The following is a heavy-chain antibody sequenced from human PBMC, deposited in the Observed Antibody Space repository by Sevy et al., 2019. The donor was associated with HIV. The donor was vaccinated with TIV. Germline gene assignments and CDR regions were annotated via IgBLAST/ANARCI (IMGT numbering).Heavy chain of an antibody. Sequence: GGSLRLSCAASGFTFSSYAMHWVRQAPGKGLEWVAVISFDGSNKYYADSVKGRFTISRDNSKTTLYLQMNSLRAEDTAVYYCARDGTIFGVVIIGPFDYWGQGTLVTVSS. D-gene: IGHD3-3*01. J-gene: IGHJ4*02. CDR1: GFTFSSYA. CDR2: ISFDGSNK. CDR3: ARDGTIFGVVIIGPFDY. V-gene: IGHV3-30-3*01.